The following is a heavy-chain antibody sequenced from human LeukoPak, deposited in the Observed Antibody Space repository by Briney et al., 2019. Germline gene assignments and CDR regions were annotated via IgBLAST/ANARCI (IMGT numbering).Heavy chain of an antibody. CDR3: AKDVQRGSGWYSVVDY. D-gene: IGHD6-19*01. Sequence: GRSLRLSCAASGFTFSSYGMHWVRQAPGKGLEWVTVISYDGSDKYYADSVKGRFTISRDNAKNSLYLQMNSLRAEDTALYYCAKDVQRGSGWYSVVDYWGQGTLVTVSS. V-gene: IGHV3-30*18. CDR1: GFTFSSYG. CDR2: ISYDGSDK. J-gene: IGHJ4*02.